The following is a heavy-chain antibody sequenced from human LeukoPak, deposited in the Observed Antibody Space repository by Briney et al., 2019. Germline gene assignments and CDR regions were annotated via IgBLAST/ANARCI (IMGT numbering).Heavy chain of an antibody. Sequence: GSLRLSCAASGFTFSSYWMNWARQAPGKGLEWVSSISSSSSYIYYADSVKGRFTISRDNAKNSLYLQMNSLRAEDTAVYYCARDYYGSGSNGMDVWGQGTTVTVSS. D-gene: IGHD3-10*01. CDR1: GFTFSSYW. J-gene: IGHJ6*02. CDR2: ISSSSSYI. CDR3: ARDYYGSGSNGMDV. V-gene: IGHV3-21*01.